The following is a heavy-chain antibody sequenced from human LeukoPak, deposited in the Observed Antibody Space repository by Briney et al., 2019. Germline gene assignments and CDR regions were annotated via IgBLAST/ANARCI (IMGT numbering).Heavy chain of an antibody. CDR2: ISSTGGST. J-gene: IGHJ6*02. CDR1: GFTFDNYA. CDR3: ARGSGTHYYHYSMDV. V-gene: IGHV3-64*01. D-gene: IGHD3-10*01. Sequence: GGSLRRSCAASGFTFDNYALHWVRQAPGKGLEYVSGISSTGGSTTFANTVKDRFTISRDNSKNTLYLQMGSLRAEDMAVYYCARGSGTHYYHYSMDVWGQGTTVTVSS.